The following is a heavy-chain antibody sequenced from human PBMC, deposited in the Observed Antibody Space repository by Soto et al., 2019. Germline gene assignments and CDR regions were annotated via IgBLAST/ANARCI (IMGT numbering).Heavy chain of an antibody. V-gene: IGHV2-5*01. Sequence: QITLKESGPTLVKPTQTLTLTCTFSGFSLSTSGVGVGWIRQPPGKALEWLALIYWSDEKRYSPSLSSRLTITKDTYNTQVVLTMTNMDPVDTATYYCAHRRGADYKGCFHYWGQGTLVTVSS. CDR2: IYWSDEK. J-gene: IGHJ4*02. D-gene: IGHD4-4*01. CDR1: GFSLSTSGVG. CDR3: AHRRGADYKGCFHY.